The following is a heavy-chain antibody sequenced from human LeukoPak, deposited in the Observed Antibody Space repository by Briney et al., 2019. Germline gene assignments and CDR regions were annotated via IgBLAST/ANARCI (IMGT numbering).Heavy chain of an antibody. Sequence: GGSLRLSWAPCGFTFSSYAMSWVRQAPGKGLEWVSAISGSGGSTYYADSVKGRFTISRDNSKNTLYLQMNSLRAEDTAVYYCAKDRAGREGFDYWGQGTLVTVSS. CDR1: GFTFSSYA. D-gene: IGHD1-26*01. CDR2: ISGSGGST. CDR3: AKDRAGREGFDY. J-gene: IGHJ4*02. V-gene: IGHV3-23*01.